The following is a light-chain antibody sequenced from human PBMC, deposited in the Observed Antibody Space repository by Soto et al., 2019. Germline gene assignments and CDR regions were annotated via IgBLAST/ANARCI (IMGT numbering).Light chain of an antibody. V-gene: IGKV1-39*01. CDR2: AAS. CDR3: QQSYSTPVG. Sequence: DIQMTQSPSSLSASIGDRVTITCRASQSISSYLNWYQQKPGKAPKLLIYAASSLQSGVPSRFSGSGSGTDFTLTTSSLQPEDFATYYCQQSYSTPVGFGQGTKVEIK. J-gene: IGKJ1*01. CDR1: QSISSY.